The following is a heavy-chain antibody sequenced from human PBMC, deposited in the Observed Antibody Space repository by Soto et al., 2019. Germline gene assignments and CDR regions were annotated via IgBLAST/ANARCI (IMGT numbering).Heavy chain of an antibody. V-gene: IGHV1-69*04. J-gene: IGHJ4*02. CDR2: IIPILGIA. CDR1: GGTFSSYT. Sequence: GASVKVSCKASGGTFSSYTISWVRQAPGQGLEWMGRIIPILGIANYAQKFQGRVTITADKSTSTAYMELSSLRSEDTAVYYCAREPPPPRTGPSSGPDYGGQGTLVT. CDR3: AREPPPPRTGPSSGPDY. D-gene: IGHD1-1*01.